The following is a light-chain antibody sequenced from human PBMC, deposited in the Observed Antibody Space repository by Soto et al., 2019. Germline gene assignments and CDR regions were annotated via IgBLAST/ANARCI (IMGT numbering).Light chain of an antibody. V-gene: IGKV3-11*01. CDR1: QSISIY. CDR3: QQYATSPET. Sequence: EMVLTQSPATLSLSPLEIATLSFMASQSISIYLAWYQQKPGQAPRLLIYDVFNRATGIPARFSGSGSGTDFTLTISRLEPQDFAVYYCQQYATSPETFGQGTKVDIK. CDR2: DVF. J-gene: IGKJ1*01.